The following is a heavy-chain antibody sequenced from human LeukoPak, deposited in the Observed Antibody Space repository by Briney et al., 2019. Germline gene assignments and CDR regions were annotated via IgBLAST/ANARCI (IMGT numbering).Heavy chain of an antibody. V-gene: IGHV3-33*01. CDR3: ARDDDYDDHNTFDM. J-gene: IGHJ3*02. CDR1: GFVFSTYG. CDR2: IWSHGNTK. D-gene: IGHD4-17*01. Sequence: GGSLRLSCAASGFVFSTYGMHWVRQAPGKGLEWVAVIWSHGNTKKYADSVTGRFTISRDNSKNTVYLEMNTLRAEDTAVYYCARDDDYDDHNTFDMWGHGTMVTVSS.